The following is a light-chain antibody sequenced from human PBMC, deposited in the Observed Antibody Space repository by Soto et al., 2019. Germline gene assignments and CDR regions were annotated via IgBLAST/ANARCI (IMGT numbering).Light chain of an antibody. CDR2: TDN. Sequence: QSVLTQPPSASGTPGQRVTISCSGSNSNIGRHTVNWYQQLPGTAPKLLIYTDNQRPSGVPDRFSDSKSGTSASLAISALRSEDEADYYCAAWDDSLGAWVFGGGTKVTVL. J-gene: IGLJ3*02. CDR3: AAWDDSLGAWV. CDR1: NSNIGRHT. V-gene: IGLV1-44*01.